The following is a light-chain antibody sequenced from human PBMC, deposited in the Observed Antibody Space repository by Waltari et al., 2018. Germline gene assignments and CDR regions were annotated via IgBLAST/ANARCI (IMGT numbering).Light chain of an antibody. J-gene: IGKJ2*01. CDR3: QQYGSSPYT. CDR2: GVS. CDR1: QSVTSTY. Sequence: EVVLTQSPGTLSLSPGERATLSCRASQSVTSTYFTWYQHKLGQPPRLLIDGVSRRATGIPDRFSGSGSGTDFTLTISRLEPQDSAVYYCQQYGSSPYTFGRGTKLEI. V-gene: IGKV3-20*01.